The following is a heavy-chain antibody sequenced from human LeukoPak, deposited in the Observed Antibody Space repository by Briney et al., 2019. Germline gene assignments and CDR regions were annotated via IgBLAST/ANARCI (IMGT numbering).Heavy chain of an antibody. CDR2: IIPIFGTA. Sequence: SVKVSCKASGGTFSSYAISWVRQAPGQGLEWMGGIIPIFGTANYAQKFQGRVTITADESTSTAYMELSSLRSEDTAVYCCARGGTLLRFYNRDWFDPWGQGTLVTVSS. V-gene: IGHV1-69*13. D-gene: IGHD3-3*01. J-gene: IGHJ5*02. CDR1: GGTFSSYA. CDR3: ARGGTLLRFYNRDWFDP.